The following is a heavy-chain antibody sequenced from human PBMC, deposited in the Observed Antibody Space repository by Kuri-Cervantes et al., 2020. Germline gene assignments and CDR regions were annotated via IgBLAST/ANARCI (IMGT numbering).Heavy chain of an antibody. V-gene: IGHV3-11*04. CDR1: GFTFSDYY. CDR3: AKEDIVVVPAAALGD. Sequence: GGSLRLSCAASGFTFSDYYMSWIRQAPGKGLEWVSYISSSGSTIYYADSVKGRFTISRDNSKNTLYLQMNSLRAEDTAVYYCAKEDIVVVPAAALGDWGQGTLVTVSS. CDR2: ISSSGSTI. D-gene: IGHD2-2*01. J-gene: IGHJ4*02.